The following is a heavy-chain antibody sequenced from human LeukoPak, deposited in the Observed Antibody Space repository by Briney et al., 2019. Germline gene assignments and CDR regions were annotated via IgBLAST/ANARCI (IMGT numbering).Heavy chain of an antibody. V-gene: IGHV4-34*01. Sequence: SETLSLTCAVYGGSFSGYYWNWIRRPPGKGLEWIGEINHSGSTTYNPSLKSRVAISVDTSKNQFSLKLSSVTAADTAVYYCARGVPEYYDFWSGYFYYFDYWGQGTLVTVSS. CDR2: INHSGST. CDR1: GGSFSGYY. D-gene: IGHD3-3*01. CDR3: ARGVPEYYDFWSGYFYYFDY. J-gene: IGHJ4*02.